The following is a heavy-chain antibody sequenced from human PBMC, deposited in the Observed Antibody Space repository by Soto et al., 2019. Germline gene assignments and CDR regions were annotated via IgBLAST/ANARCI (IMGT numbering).Heavy chain of an antibody. D-gene: IGHD3-10*01. CDR2: IYHSGST. CDR3: ARAERFGELYRWFDP. J-gene: IGHJ5*02. V-gene: IGHV4-30-2*01. CDR1: GGSISSGGYS. Sequence: SDTLSLTCAVSGGSISSGGYSWSWIRQPPGKGLEWIGYIYHSGSTYYNPSLKSRVTISVDKSKNQFSLKLSSVTAADTAVYYCARAERFGELYRWFDPWGQGTLVTVSS.